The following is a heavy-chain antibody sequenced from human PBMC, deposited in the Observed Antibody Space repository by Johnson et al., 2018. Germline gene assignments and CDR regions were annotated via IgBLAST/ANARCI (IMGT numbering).Heavy chain of an antibody. V-gene: IGHV3-15*01. Sequence: VQLVQSGGGLVKPGGSLRLSCAASGFTFTNACMTWVRQAPGKGLEWVGRIKSKAHGGTTDYGAPVKGRFTIPRDESQNTLHLQMNSLKTEDTDVYYCNTDWGTGRCSEGGGGAFDIWGQGTMVTVSA. CDR3: NTDWGTGRCSEGGGGAFDI. D-gene: IGHD3-16*01. CDR1: GFTFTNAC. J-gene: IGHJ3*02. CDR2: IKSKAHGGTT.